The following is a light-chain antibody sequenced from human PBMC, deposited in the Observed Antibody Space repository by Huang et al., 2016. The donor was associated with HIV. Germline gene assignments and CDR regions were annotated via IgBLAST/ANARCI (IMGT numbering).Light chain of an antibody. V-gene: IGKV3-11*01. CDR3: QQRSSGVT. CDR1: QSVGNY. J-gene: IGKJ4*01. Sequence: IVLTQSPATLSWYPGERVTLSCRASQSVGNYIAWYQQHPGQTPKLLIYDTSTRATGTPVRFSCSGYVTDFTLTISILESEDFAVYYCQQRSSGVTFGGGTKV. CDR2: DTS.